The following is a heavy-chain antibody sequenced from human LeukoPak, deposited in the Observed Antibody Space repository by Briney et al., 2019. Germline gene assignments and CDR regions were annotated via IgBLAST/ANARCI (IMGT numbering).Heavy chain of an antibody. CDR2: ISGSGSRT. D-gene: IGHD3-22*01. Sequence: PGGSLRLSCAASGFSFSRYAMSWVRQAPGKGLEWVSAISGSGSRTYYADSVKGRFTFSRDNSKNTLYLLMNSLRAEDTAVYYCAKDTPLNYYDSSGYCDHWGQGTLVTVSS. V-gene: IGHV3-23*01. CDR3: AKDTPLNYYDSSGYCDH. CDR1: GFSFSRYA. J-gene: IGHJ4*02.